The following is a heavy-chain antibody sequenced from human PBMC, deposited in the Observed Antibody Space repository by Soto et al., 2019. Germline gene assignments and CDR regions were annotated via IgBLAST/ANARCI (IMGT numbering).Heavy chain of an antibody. CDR3: ARNRDYAFDY. CDR2: IKQDGSDK. V-gene: IGHV3-7*01. J-gene: IGHJ4*02. CDR1: GFTCSNFW. D-gene: IGHD4-17*01. Sequence: PGGSLRLSCAASGFTCSNFWMSWVRQAPGKGLEWVAIIKQDGSDKYYVDSVKGRFTISRDNAKNSLYLQMNSLRTEDAAVYYCARNRDYAFDYWGRGTLVTVSS.